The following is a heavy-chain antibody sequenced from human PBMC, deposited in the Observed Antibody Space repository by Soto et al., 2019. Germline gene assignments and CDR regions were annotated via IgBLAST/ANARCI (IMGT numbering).Heavy chain of an antibody. V-gene: IGHV4-34*01. CDR1: GGSFSGYY. J-gene: IGHJ6*02. CDR3: ARGGHIPLVQAAIFATYSSYGMDV. Sequence: ERRCRMCSVYGGSFSGYYWSWFRQPAGKGREWIGEINHSGSTNYNPSLKSRVTISVDTSKNHFSLKLSSVTAADTAVYYCARGGHIPLVQAAIFATYSSYGMDVWGQGTKVTVSS. CDR2: INHSGST. D-gene: IGHD2-2*01.